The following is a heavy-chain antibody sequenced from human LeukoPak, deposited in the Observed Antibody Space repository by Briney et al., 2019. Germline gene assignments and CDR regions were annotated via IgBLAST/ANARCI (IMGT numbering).Heavy chain of an antibody. Sequence: PGGSLRLSCAASGFTFSNYAMHWVRQAPGKGLEYVSAISSNGGSTYYANSVKGRFTISRDNSKNTLYLRMGSLRAEDMAVYYCAREGEVPAAFDYWGQGTLVTVSS. J-gene: IGHJ4*02. CDR1: GFTFSNYA. CDR2: ISSNGGST. D-gene: IGHD2-2*01. V-gene: IGHV3-64*01. CDR3: AREGEVPAAFDY.